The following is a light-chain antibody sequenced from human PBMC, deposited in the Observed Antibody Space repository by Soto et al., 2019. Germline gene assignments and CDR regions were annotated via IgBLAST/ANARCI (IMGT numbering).Light chain of an antibody. Sequence: EIVLTQSPATLSLSPGERATLSCRASQSVNTYLAWYQQKPGQSPRLLIYDASNRATGIPARFSGSGSGTDFTLTISSLEPEDFAVYYCQQRSDWWITFGQGTRLEIK. V-gene: IGKV3-11*01. J-gene: IGKJ5*01. CDR1: QSVNTY. CDR3: QQRSDWWIT. CDR2: DAS.